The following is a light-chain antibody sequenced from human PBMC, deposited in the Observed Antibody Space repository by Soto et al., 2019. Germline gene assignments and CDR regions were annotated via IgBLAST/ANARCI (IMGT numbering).Light chain of an antibody. CDR3: QRYGSSPLIT. CDR2: GAS. Sequence: EIVVTQSPALVSVSPGERVTLSCRASQSVSGNLAWYQQKPGQAPRLLTYGASTRATGIPARFSGSGSGTDFTLTISRLEPEDFAVYFCQRYGSSPLITFGQGTRLEIK. J-gene: IGKJ5*01. V-gene: IGKV3-20*01. CDR1: QSVSGN.